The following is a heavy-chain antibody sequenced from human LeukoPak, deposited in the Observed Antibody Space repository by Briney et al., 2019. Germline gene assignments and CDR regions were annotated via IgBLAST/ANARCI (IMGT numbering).Heavy chain of an antibody. Sequence: SLSLSCPASGFTLSSYWMDWVRQAPGRGLVWVSRTNSGGSSTSYADSVKGRFTISRDNAKNTLYLQMNSLRAEDTAVYYCARGGSYYIDPFDYWGKGTMVTVST. V-gene: IGHV3-74*01. CDR2: TNSGGSST. CDR3: ARGGSYYIDPFDY. J-gene: IGHJ4*02. CDR1: GFTLSSYW. D-gene: IGHD1-26*01.